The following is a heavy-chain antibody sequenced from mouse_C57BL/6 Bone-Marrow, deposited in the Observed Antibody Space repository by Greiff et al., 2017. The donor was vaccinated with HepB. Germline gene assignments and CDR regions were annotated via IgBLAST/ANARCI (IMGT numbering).Heavy chain of an antibody. CDR2: IYPGSGNT. CDR3: ASGDYGSFDY. CDR1: GYTFTDYY. J-gene: IGHJ2*01. V-gene: IGHV1-76*01. D-gene: IGHD1-1*01. Sequence: VQLQQSGAELVRPGASVKLSCKASGYTFTDYYINWVKQRPGQGLEWIARIYPGSGNTYYNEKFKGKATLTAEKSSSTAYMQLSSLTSEDSAVYCCASGDYGSFDYGGQGTTLTVSS.